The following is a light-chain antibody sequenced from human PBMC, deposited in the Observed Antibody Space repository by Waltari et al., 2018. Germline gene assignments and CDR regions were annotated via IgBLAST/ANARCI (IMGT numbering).Light chain of an antibody. CDR3: QQANSFVPLT. CDR1: QDINNF. J-gene: IGKJ4*01. CDR2: GAS. Sequence: DIQMTQSPSSVFASVGDRVTITCRASQDINNFLAWYQQKPGKAPYLLIYGASVLQSGVPARFSGSGSRTNFTLTINSLQPEDFATCFCQQANSFVPLTFGGGTRVQIK. V-gene: IGKV1-12*01.